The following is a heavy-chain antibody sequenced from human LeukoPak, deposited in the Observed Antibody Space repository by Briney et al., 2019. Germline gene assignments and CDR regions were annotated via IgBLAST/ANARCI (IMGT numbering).Heavy chain of an antibody. V-gene: IGHV3-23*01. CDR1: GFTFNSYA. J-gene: IGHJ4*02. D-gene: IGHD6-6*01. CDR2: ISDSGGNT. Sequence: GGSLRLSCAASGFTFNSYAMSWVRQAPWERLQWVSGISDSGGNTYYAGSVRGRFTISRDNSKNTLYLQMNSLRAEDTAVYYCARHRSSWLIDYWGQGTLVTVSS. CDR3: ARHRSSWLIDY.